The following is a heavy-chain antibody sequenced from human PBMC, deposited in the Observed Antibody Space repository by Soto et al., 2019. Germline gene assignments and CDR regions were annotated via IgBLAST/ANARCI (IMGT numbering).Heavy chain of an antibody. CDR3: ARDSGYDLGNWFDP. J-gene: IGHJ5*02. V-gene: IGHV1-18*01. Sequence: GASVKVSCKASGYTFTSYGISWVRQAPGQGLEWMGWISAYNGNTNYGQKLQGRVTMTTDTSTSTAYMELRSLRSDDTAVYYCARDSGYDLGNWFDPWGQGTLVTVSS. CDR1: GYTFTSYG. CDR2: ISAYNGNT. D-gene: IGHD5-12*01.